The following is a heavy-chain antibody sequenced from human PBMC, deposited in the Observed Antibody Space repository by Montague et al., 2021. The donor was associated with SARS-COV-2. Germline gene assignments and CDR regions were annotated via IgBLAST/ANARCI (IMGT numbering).Heavy chain of an antibody. V-gene: IGHV4-59*13. CDR2: IYYSGSVTT. Sequence: SETLSLTCSVSDGSINNYYWGWVRQSPRKGLEWIGYIYYSGSVTTSYNPSLKSRVSISVDTSENQFSLKLTSVTAADTAVYYCARRGGGEVFARFMYWYFDVWSRGSLVTVSS. CDR1: DGSINNYY. J-gene: IGHJ2*01. D-gene: IGHD2-21*01. CDR3: ARRGGGEVFARFMYWYFDV.